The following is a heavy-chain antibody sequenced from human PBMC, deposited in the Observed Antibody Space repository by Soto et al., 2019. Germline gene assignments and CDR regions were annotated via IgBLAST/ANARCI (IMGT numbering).Heavy chain of an antibody. J-gene: IGHJ6*02. Sequence: SETLSLTCTVSGGSISSGDYYWSWIRQPPGKGLEWIGYIYYSGSTYYNPSLKSRVTISVDTSKNQFSLKLSSVTAADTAVYYCARTMVRGVIISDYYYGMDVWGQGTTVTVSS. CDR2: IYYSGST. CDR3: ARTMVRGVIISDYYYGMDV. CDR1: GGSISSGDYY. D-gene: IGHD3-10*01. V-gene: IGHV4-30-4*01.